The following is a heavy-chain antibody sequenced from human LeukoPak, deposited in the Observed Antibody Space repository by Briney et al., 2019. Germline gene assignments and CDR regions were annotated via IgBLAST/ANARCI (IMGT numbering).Heavy chain of an antibody. Sequence: SETLSLTCAVYGGSFSGYYWSWIRQPPGKGLEWIGEINHSGSTNYNPSLKSRVTISVDTSKNQFSLKLSSVTAADTAVYYCARDPRGGSYSSYYYYGMDVWGQGTTVTVSS. V-gene: IGHV4-34*01. CDR3: ARDPRGGSYSSYYYYGMDV. J-gene: IGHJ6*02. CDR1: GGSFSGYY. D-gene: IGHD1-26*01. CDR2: INHSGST.